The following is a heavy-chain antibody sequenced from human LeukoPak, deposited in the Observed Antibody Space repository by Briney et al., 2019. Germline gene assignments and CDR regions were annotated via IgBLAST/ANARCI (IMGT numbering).Heavy chain of an antibody. Sequence: ASVKVSCKASGYTFTFYYIYWVRQAPGQGLEGMGIINPSGGSTSYAQKFQGRVTMTRDMSTSTVYMELSSLRFEDTAVYFCAREGYCRGGTCYSFDYWGQGTLVTVSS. CDR1: GYTFTFYY. CDR3: AREGYCRGGTCYSFDY. CDR2: INPSGGST. D-gene: IGHD2-15*01. J-gene: IGHJ4*02. V-gene: IGHV1-46*01.